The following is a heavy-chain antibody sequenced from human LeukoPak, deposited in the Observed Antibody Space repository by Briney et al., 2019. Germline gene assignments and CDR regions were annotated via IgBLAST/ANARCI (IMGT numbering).Heavy chain of an antibody. CDR2: TRNKANSYTT. Sequence: GGSLRLSCAASDMTFSRYWMSWVRQTPGKVLEWVGRTRNKANSYTTEYAASVKGRFTISRDDSKNSLYLQMNSLKTEDTAVYYCTRVGVYSGSYLFDYWGQGTLVTVSS. V-gene: IGHV3-72*01. CDR1: DMTFSRYW. J-gene: IGHJ4*02. D-gene: IGHD1-26*01. CDR3: TRVGVYSGSYLFDY.